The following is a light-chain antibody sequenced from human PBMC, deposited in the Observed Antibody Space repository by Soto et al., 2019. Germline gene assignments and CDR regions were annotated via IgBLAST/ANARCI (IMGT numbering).Light chain of an antibody. CDR1: QGISSY. Sequence: DIQLTQSPSCLSASVGDRVTITCRASQGISSYLAWYQQKPGKAPKLLIYATSTLQSGVPSRFSGSGSGTEFTLTISSLQPEDFATYYCQQLNSYPWTFGQGTKVDIK. CDR3: QQLNSYPWT. CDR2: ATS. V-gene: IGKV1-9*01. J-gene: IGKJ1*01.